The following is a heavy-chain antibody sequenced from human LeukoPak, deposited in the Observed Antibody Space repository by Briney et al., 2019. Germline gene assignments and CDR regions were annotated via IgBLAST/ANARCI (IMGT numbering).Heavy chain of an antibody. CDR2: INPNSGGT. J-gene: IGHJ4*02. V-gene: IGHV1-2*06. D-gene: IGHD3-3*01. Sequence: ASVKVSCKASGYTFTGYYRHWVRQAPGQGLEWMGRINPNSGGTNYAQKFQGRVTMTRDTSISTAYMELSRLRSDDTAVYYCAREDRDFWSGYSTDWGQGTLVTVSS. CDR1: GYTFTGYY. CDR3: AREDRDFWSGYSTD.